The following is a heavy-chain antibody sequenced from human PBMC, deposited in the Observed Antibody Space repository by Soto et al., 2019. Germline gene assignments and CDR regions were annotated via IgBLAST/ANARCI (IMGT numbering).Heavy chain of an antibody. V-gene: IGHV1-3*01. CDR3: ARGEVWQLVARPLFDY. D-gene: IGHD6-6*01. CDR2: ISAGNGNT. J-gene: IGHJ4*02. CDR1: GYTYTSYA. Sequence: QVQLVQSGAEVKKPGASVKVSCETSGYTYTSYAIHWVRQAPGQRPEWMGWISAGNGNTKYSETFRGRVTITSDSSARTAYMDLTSLTSEDTAVYYCARGEVWQLVARPLFDYGGQGTLVTVSS.